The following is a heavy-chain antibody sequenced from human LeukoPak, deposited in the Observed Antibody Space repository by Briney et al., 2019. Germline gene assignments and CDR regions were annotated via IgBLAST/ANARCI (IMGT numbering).Heavy chain of an antibody. J-gene: IGHJ6*03. CDR3: ARGRNGYSYGYFPFRRDYYYMDV. CDR1: GYTFTSYD. Sequence: ASVKVSCKASGYTFTSYDINWVRQATGQGLEWMGWMNPNSGNTGYAQKFQGRVTITRNTSISTAYMELSSLRSEDTAVYYCARGRNGYSYGYFPFRRDYYYMDVWGKGTTVTVSS. CDR2: MNPNSGNT. V-gene: IGHV1-8*03. D-gene: IGHD5-18*01.